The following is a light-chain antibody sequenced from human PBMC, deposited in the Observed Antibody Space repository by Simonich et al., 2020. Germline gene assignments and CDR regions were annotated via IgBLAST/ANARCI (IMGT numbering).Light chain of an antibody. CDR3: SSYAGSNNLV. CDR2: EVN. Sequence: QSALTQPPSASGSPGQSVTISCTGTSSDVGGYNYVSWYQQHPGKAPTLMIYEVNKRPSGFPDLFSCSKSGNTASLTVSGLQAEDEADYYCSSYAGSNNLVFGGGTKLTVL. J-gene: IGLJ3*02. V-gene: IGLV2-8*01. CDR1: SSDVGGYNY.